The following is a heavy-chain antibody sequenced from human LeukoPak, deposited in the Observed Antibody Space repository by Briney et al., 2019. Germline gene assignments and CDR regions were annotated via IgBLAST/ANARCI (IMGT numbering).Heavy chain of an antibody. J-gene: IGHJ3*02. V-gene: IGHV3-30*02. CDR3: AKLLWFGDLGGGPFDI. CDR1: GFTFSSYG. CDR2: IRYDGSNK. D-gene: IGHD3-10*01. Sequence: GGSLRLSCAASGFTFSSYGMHWVRQAPGKGLEWVAFIRYDGSNKYYADSVKGRFTISRDNSKNTLYLQMNSLRAEDTAVYYCAKLLWFGDLGGGPFDIWGQGTMVTVSS.